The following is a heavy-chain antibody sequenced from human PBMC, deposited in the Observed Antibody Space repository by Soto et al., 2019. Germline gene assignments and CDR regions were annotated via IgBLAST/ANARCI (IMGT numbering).Heavy chain of an antibody. CDR2: MSSSGSTI. CDR1: GVTCSSYG. D-gene: IGHD3-22*01. Sequence: TRGSLRLSCEAPGVTCSSYGMNWVRQAPGKGLEWVSYMSSSGSTIYYADSVKGRFTISRDNAKNSLYLQMNSLRAEDTAVYYCAGSSGYYSSFYFDYWGQGTAVTVSS. CDR3: AGSSGYYSSFYFDY. V-gene: IGHV3-48*03. J-gene: IGHJ4*02.